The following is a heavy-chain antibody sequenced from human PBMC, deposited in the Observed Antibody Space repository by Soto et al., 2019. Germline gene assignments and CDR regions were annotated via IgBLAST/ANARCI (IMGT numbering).Heavy chain of an antibody. CDR1: GGTFSIYA. CDR2: IIPIFGTA. J-gene: IGHJ6*02. D-gene: IGHD2-2*01. V-gene: IGHV1-69*01. CDR3: ARAGVPAAMSPTPHYGMDV. Sequence: QVQLVQSVAEVKKPGSSVKVYCRASGGTFSIYALSWVRQAPGQGLEWMGWIIPIFGTANYAQKFQGRGTITADESTSTAYMELRSLRSEDTAVYYCARAGVPAAMSPTPHYGMDVWGQGTKVTVSS.